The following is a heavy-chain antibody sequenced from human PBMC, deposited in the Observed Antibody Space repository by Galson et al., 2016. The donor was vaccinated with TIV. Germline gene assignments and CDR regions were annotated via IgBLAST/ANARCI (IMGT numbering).Heavy chain of an antibody. Sequence: SVKVSCKASGGTFSTYVFSWLRQAPGQGLEWMGVINPIFGTANYAQKFQGRVTITADESTSTASMELRSLRSEDTAVYYCAKARNTAFGTHYSYYGLDVWGQGTTVIVSS. CDR1: GGTFSTYV. V-gene: IGHV1-69*13. D-gene: IGHD5-18*01. CDR3: AKARNTAFGTHYSYYGLDV. J-gene: IGHJ6*02. CDR2: INPIFGTA.